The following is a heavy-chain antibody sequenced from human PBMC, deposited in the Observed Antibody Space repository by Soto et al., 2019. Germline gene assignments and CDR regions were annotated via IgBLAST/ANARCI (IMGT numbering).Heavy chain of an antibody. V-gene: IGHV1-3*01. CDR2: INAGNGNT. CDR1: GYTFTSYA. J-gene: IGHJ4*02. D-gene: IGHD6-19*01. CDR3: ARDGAVAGDSNFDY. Sequence: ASVKVSCKASGYTFTSYAMHWVRQAPRQRLEWMGWINAGNGNTKYSQKFQGRVTITTDTSASTAYMELSSLRSEDTAVYYCARDGAVAGDSNFDYWGQGTLVTVSS.